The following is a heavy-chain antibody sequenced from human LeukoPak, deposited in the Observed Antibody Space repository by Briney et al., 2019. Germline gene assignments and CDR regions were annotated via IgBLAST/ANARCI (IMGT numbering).Heavy chain of an antibody. Sequence: GGSLRLSCAASGFTFSGHAIHWVRQAPGKGLEWVVGLGFDGSSEYYADSVKGRFTISRDNSRNTLYLQMSSLRPEDTAVYYCTKWSGFGDDWGQGTLVTVSS. CDR3: TKWSGFGDD. CDR1: GFTFSGHA. D-gene: IGHD3-10*01. V-gene: IGHV3-33*06. J-gene: IGHJ4*02. CDR2: LGFDGSSE.